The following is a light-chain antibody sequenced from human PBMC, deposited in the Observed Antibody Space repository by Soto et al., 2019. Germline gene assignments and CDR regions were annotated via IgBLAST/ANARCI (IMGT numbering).Light chain of an antibody. CDR1: QSIYKW. V-gene: IGKV1-12*01. J-gene: IGKJ4*01. CDR2: AAS. Sequence: DIQLTQSPSSVSASIGDRVTISCRASQSIYKWLVWYQQKPGKAPNLLIYAASSLQSGVPSRFSGSGYGTEFTLTISSLQPEDSATYYCQQADSFPLTFGGGTEVAI. CDR3: QQADSFPLT.